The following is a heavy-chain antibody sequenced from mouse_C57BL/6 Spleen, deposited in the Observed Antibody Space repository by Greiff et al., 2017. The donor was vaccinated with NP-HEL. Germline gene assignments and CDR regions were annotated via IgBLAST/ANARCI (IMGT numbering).Heavy chain of an antibody. J-gene: IGHJ4*01. V-gene: IGHV1-53*01. Sequence: QVQLQQPGTELVKPGASVKLSCKASGYTFTSYWMHWVQQRPGQGLEWIGNINPSNGGINYNEKFKSKATLTVDKSSSTAYMQLSSLTSMNSAVYYSARCDDYDGENAMDYWGQGTSVTVSS. CDR3: ARCDDYDGENAMDY. CDR1: GYTFTSYW. CDR2: INPSNGGI. D-gene: IGHD2-4*01.